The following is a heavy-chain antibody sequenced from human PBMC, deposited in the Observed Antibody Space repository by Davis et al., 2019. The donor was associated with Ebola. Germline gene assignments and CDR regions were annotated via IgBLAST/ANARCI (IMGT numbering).Heavy chain of an antibody. CDR2: ISSTSYYI. D-gene: IGHD1-26*01. Sequence: GESLKISCAASGFTFSTYSINWVRQAPGKGLEWVSSISSTSYYIYYADSLKGRFTISRDNSKNTLYLQMNSLRAEDTAVYYCARDRGIVGAYFDYWGQGTLVTVSS. J-gene: IGHJ4*02. CDR1: GFTFSTYS. V-gene: IGHV3-21*01. CDR3: ARDRGIVGAYFDY.